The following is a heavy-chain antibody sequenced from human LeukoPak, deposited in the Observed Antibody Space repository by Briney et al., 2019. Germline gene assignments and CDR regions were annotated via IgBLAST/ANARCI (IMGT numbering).Heavy chain of an antibody. CDR3: TTDAGTIFWSLDY. V-gene: IGHV3-15*01. Sequence: GGSLRLSCAASGFTFSSYWMSWVRQAPGKGLEWVGRIKSKTDGGTTDYAAPVKGRFTISRDDSKNTLYLQMNSLKTEDTAVYYCTTDAGTIFWSLDYWGQGTLVTVSS. CDR2: IKSKTDGGTT. CDR1: GFTFSSYW. J-gene: IGHJ4*02. D-gene: IGHD3-3*01.